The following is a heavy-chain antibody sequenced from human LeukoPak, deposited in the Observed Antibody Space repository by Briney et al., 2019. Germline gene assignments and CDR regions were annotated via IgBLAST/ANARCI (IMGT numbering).Heavy chain of an antibody. CDR2: ISSSGSTI. J-gene: IGHJ6*03. Sequence: PGGSLRLSCAASGFTFSDYYMSWIRQAPGKGLEWVSYISSSGSTIYYADSVKGRFTISRDNAKNSLYLQMNSLRAEDTAVYYCARDGQDYYYYYMDVWGKGTTVTVSS. CDR1: GFTFSDYY. V-gene: IGHV3-11*04. CDR3: ARDGQDYYYYYMDV.